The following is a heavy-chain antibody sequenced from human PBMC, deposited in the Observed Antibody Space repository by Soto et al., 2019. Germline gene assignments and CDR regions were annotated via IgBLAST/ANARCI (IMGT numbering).Heavy chain of an antibody. J-gene: IGHJ4*02. V-gene: IGHV3-30-3*01. CDR3: ARAPLADFHYFDS. CDR1: GFTFSSYA. CDR2: ISYDGSNK. Sequence: QVQLVESGGGVVQPGRSLRLSCAASGFTFSSYAIHWVRQAPGKGLEWVAIISYDGSNKYYADSVKGRFTISRDNSKNTLYLQMDSLRHEDTAVYYCARAPLADFHYFDSWGQGTLVTVSS. D-gene: IGHD2-21*02.